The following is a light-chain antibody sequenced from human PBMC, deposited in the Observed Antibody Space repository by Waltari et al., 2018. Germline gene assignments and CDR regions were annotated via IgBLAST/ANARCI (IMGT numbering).Light chain of an antibody. CDR2: EDN. J-gene: IGLJ7*01. Sequence: NFMLTQPHSVSESPGKTVTIPCTRRSGGIASRYVQCFQQRPRGSPTTVIFEDNQRPSGVPDRFSGSIDSSSNSASLTISGLQTEDEADYYCQSYDSSYPAVFGGGTQLTVL. V-gene: IGLV6-57*01. CDR3: QSYDSSYPAV. CDR1: SGGIASRY.